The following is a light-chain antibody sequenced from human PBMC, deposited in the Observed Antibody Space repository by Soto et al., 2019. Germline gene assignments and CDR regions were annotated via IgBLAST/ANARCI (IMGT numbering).Light chain of an antibody. CDR2: EDN. CDR1: SGSIASNY. Sequence: NFMLTQPHSVSESPGKTVTISCTRSSGSIASNYVQWYQQRPGSAPTTVIYEDNQRPSGVPDRFSGSIDSSSNSASLTISRLKTEDEADYYSQSYDSSTVVFGGGTQLTVL. V-gene: IGLV6-57*04. J-gene: IGLJ2*01. CDR3: QSYDSSTVV.